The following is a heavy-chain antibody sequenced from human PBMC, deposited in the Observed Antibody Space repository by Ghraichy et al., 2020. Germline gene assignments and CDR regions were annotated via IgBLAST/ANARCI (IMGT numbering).Heavy chain of an antibody. CDR2: IIPIFGTA. CDR1: GGTFSSYA. D-gene: IGHD6-13*01. V-gene: IGHV1-69*13. J-gene: IGHJ5*02. Sequence: SVKVSCKASGGTFSSYAISWVRQAPGQGLEWMGWIIPIFGTANYAQKFQGRVTITADESTSTAYMELSSLRSEDTAVYYRARWMSGIAGWFDPWGQGTLVTVSS. CDR3: ARWMSGIAGWFDP.